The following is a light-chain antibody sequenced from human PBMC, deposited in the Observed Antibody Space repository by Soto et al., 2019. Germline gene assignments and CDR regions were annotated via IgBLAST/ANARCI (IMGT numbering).Light chain of an antibody. Sequence: QSVLTQPPSASGTPGQRVTISCSGSSSNIGSNYVYWYQHLPGTAPKLLIFRDGQRPSGVPDRFFGSKSGTSASLAISGLRSEDEAHYYCAVWDASLTGWVFGGGTKLTVL. CDR1: SSNIGSNY. V-gene: IGLV1-47*01. CDR2: RDG. CDR3: AVWDASLTGWV. J-gene: IGLJ3*02.